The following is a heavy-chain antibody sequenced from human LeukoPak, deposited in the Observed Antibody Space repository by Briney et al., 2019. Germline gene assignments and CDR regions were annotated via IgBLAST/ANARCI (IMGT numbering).Heavy chain of an antibody. CDR1: GFTFSSYS. CDR3: ARVFKDWNYGGCLDY. D-gene: IGHD1-7*01. Sequence: GGSLRLSCAASGFTFSSYSMNWVRQAPGKGLEWVSSISSSSSYIYYADSVKGRFTISRDNAKNSLYLQMNSLRAEDTAVYYCARVFKDWNYGGCLDYWDQGTLVTVSS. CDR2: ISSSSSYI. V-gene: IGHV3-21*01. J-gene: IGHJ4*02.